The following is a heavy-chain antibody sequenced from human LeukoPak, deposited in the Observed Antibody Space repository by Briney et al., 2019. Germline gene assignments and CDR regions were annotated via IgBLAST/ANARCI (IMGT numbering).Heavy chain of an antibody. Sequence: SQTLSLTCALSGDTLSSNSAGWDWVRQSPSRGIEWLVRTYYRSKWYNDNAVSVKSRITINPDTSKNQFSLQLNSVTPEDTAVYYCANEGTGGAFDIWGQGTMVTVSS. CDR3: ANEGTGGAFDI. J-gene: IGHJ3*02. CDR2: TYYRSKWYN. D-gene: IGHD4-23*01. CDR1: GDTLSSNSAG. V-gene: IGHV6-1*01.